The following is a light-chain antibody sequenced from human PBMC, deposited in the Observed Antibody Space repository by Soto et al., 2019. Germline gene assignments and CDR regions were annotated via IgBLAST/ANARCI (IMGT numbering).Light chain of an antibody. CDR1: QSITSW. J-gene: IGKJ1*01. V-gene: IGKV1-5*03. CDR3: QHYNSYSEA. Sequence: IQMTQPPSTLSASVGDRHTITCRASQSITSWLAWYQQKQGKXPKXXIYKASTLKSGVPSRFSGSGSGTELTITISSLQPDDGETYDCQHYNSYSEAFGQGTKVDIK. CDR2: KAS.